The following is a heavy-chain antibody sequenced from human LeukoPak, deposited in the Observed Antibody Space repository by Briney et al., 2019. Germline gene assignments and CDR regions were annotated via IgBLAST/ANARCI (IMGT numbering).Heavy chain of an antibody. J-gene: IGHJ6*02. CDR3: VREITAGWFDGMDV. CDR1: GFTFSDYY. CDR2: ISSRGTTI. Sequence: GGSLRLSCAASGFTFSDYYMTWIRQAPGKGLEWVSYISSRGTTIYYADSVKGRFTISRDNAKNSLYLQMNSLRAEDTAVYYCVREITAGWFDGMDVWGQGTTVTVSS. D-gene: IGHD3-10*01. V-gene: IGHV3-11*01.